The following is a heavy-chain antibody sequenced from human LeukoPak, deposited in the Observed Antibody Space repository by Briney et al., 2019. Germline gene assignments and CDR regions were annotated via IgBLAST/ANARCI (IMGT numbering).Heavy chain of an antibody. CDR2: INTDGSST. Sequence: PGGSLRLSCAASGFTFSSYWMHWVRQAPGKGLVWVSRINTDGSSTSYADSVKGRFTISRDNAKNTLYLQMNSLRAEDTAVYYCARSYYEMATITPLDYWGQGTLVTVSS. J-gene: IGHJ4*02. V-gene: IGHV3-74*01. CDR3: ARSYYEMATITPLDY. CDR1: GFTFSSYW. D-gene: IGHD5-24*01.